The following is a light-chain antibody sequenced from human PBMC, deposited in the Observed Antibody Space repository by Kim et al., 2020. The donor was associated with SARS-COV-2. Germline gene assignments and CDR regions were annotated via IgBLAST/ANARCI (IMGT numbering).Light chain of an antibody. V-gene: IGKV1-5*03. CDR3: QQYNTYST. Sequence: DIQMTQSPSTLSASVGDRVTITCRASQSISRGLAWYQQKPGKAPKLLIYKASNLESGVPSRFSGSGSGTEFTLTISSLQPDDFATYYCQQYNTYSTFGQGTKVDIK. J-gene: IGKJ1*01. CDR2: KAS. CDR1: QSISRG.